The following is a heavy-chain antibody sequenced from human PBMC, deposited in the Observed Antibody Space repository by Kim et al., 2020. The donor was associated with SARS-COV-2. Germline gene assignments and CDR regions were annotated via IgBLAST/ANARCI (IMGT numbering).Heavy chain of an antibody. V-gene: IGHV1-24*01. CDR3: TTDPLPMVRGAQWTY. CDR2: LDPESHKK. D-gene: IGHD3-10*01. J-gene: IGHJ4*02. CDR1: GYTFSELC. Sequence: ASVKVSCKISGYTFSELCTHWVRQAPGKGLEWMGGLDPESHKKIYSEKFQGRISLTEDTPTETAYMELTSLTSDDTAVYFCTTDPLPMVRGAQWTYWGQGALVSVFS.